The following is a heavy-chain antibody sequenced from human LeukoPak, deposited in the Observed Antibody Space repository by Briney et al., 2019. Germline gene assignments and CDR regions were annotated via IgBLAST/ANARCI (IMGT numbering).Heavy chain of an antibody. Sequence: PGGSLRLSCAASGFTFSSYSMNWVRQAPGKGLEWVSSISSSSSTIYYADSVKGRFTISRDNAKNSLYLQMNSLRAEDTAVYYCARLDYDYVWGSYRRVYYFDYWGQGTLVTVSS. CDR1: GFTFSSYS. CDR2: ISSSSSTI. CDR3: ARLDYDYVWGSYRRVYYFDY. V-gene: IGHV3-48*01. D-gene: IGHD3-16*02. J-gene: IGHJ4*02.